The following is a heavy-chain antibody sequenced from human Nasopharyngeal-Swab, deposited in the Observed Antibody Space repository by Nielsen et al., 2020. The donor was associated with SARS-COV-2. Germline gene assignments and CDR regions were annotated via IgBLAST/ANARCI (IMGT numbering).Heavy chain of an antibody. CDR3: ARGRGITVTTPSPVFDY. J-gene: IGHJ4*02. Sequence: SETLSLTCSVYGGSFSGYYWSWIRQSPGKGLEWIGEINHSGSINYNLSLKSRVTISVETSKNQFSLKVSSVTAADTAVYYCARGRGITVTTPSPVFDYWGQGTLVTVSS. D-gene: IGHD1-20*01. CDR1: GGSFSGYY. CDR2: INHSGSI. V-gene: IGHV4-34*01.